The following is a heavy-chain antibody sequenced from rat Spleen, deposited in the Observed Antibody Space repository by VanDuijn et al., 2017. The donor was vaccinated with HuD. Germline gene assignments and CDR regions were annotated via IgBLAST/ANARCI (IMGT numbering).Heavy chain of an antibody. CDR2: ISYDGSST. J-gene: IGHJ1*01. D-gene: IGHD1-11*01. CDR3: ARQEGEEDWYFDF. CDR1: GFTFSDYY. Sequence: EVQLVESGGGLVQPGRSLKLSCAASGFTFSDYYMAWVRQAPTKGLAWVATISYDGSSTYYRDSVKGRFTISRDNAKSTLYLQMDSLRTEDTATYYCARQEGEEDWYFDFWGPGTMVTVSS. V-gene: IGHV5-7*01.